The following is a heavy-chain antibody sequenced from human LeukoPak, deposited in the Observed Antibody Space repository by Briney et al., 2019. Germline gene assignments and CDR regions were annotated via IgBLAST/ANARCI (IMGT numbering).Heavy chain of an antibody. CDR3: ARGKVTTPPYYYGLDV. CDR2: INTYNGKT. V-gene: IGHV1-18*01. D-gene: IGHD2-21*02. Sequence: ASVNFSCKASGYTFTSYGITWVRQAPGQGLEWMAWINTYNGKTNYAQKVQDRVTLATDTSTRTADMELRTLTSDDTAVYYCARGKVTTPPYYYGLDVWGQDATDLVSS. CDR1: GYTFTSYG. J-gene: IGHJ6*02.